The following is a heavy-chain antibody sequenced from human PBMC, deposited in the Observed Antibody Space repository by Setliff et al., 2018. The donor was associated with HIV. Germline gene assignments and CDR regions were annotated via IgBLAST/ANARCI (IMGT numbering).Heavy chain of an antibody. CDR3: TRSTGYYPLNCDI. V-gene: IGHV3-53*01. CDR1: GFSVRSNY. D-gene: IGHD3-3*01. J-gene: IGHJ4*02. Sequence: PGGSLRLSCAASGFSVRSNYMTWVRQALGKGLEYVSVIHDDGSTNYADSVKGRFTVSRDNAKRSLYLQMDNLRAEDTALYYCTRSTGYYPLNCDIWGQGTLVTVSS. CDR2: IHDDGST.